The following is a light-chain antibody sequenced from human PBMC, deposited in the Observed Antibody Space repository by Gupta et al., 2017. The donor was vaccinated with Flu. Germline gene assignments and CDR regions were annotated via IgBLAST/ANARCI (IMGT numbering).Light chain of an antibody. J-gene: IGKJ4*01. Sequence: GTPGQPASISCNSAQSVFHSDGKTYLDWYLQKPGQSPQLLIYEVSNRFSGVPDRFSGSGSGTHFTLKISRVEAEDVGVYYCMQTKQLPLTIGGGTKVDIK. CDR1: QSVFHSDGKTY. V-gene: IGKV2D-29*02. CDR3: MQTKQLPLT. CDR2: EVS.